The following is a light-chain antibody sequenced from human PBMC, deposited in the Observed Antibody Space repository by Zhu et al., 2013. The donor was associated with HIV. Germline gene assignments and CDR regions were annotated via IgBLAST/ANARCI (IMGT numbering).Light chain of an antibody. V-gene: IGKV1-39*01. Sequence: DIQMTQSPSSLSASVGDRVTVSCRASQNIGNYLNWYQKKPGKAPELLIYSASSLQGGVPSRFSGSGSGTDFSLTITSMQPEDFATYYCQQSYGVPLTFGGGTKVEIK. CDR2: SAS. CDR1: QNIGNY. J-gene: IGKJ4*01. CDR3: QQSYGVPLT.